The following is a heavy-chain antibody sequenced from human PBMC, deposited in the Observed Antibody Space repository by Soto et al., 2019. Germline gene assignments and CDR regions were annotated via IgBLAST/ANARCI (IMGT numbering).Heavy chain of an antibody. V-gene: IGHV3-21*01. D-gene: IGHD3-3*01. Sequence: GGSLRLSCAASGFTFSSYAMSWVRQAPGKGLEWVSSISSSSSYIYYADSVKGRFTISRDNAKNSLYLQMNSLRAEDTAVYYCARDSKTYYDFWSGYNDPRTLDYWGQGTLVTVSS. CDR1: GFTFSSYA. J-gene: IGHJ4*02. CDR2: ISSSSSYI. CDR3: ARDSKTYYDFWSGYNDPRTLDY.